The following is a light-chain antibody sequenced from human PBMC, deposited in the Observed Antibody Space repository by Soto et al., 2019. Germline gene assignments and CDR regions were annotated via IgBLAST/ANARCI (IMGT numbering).Light chain of an antibody. J-gene: IGLJ2*01. V-gene: IGLV4-69*01. CDR3: QTWGTGIVV. CDR1: SGHSSYA. Sequence: QLVLTQSPSASASLGASVKLTCTLSSGHSSYAIAWHQQQPEKGPRYLMKLNSDGSHSKGDGIPDRFSGSSSGAERYLTIPTLQSEDEADYSCQTWGTGIVVFGGGTKLTAL. CDR2: LNSDGSH.